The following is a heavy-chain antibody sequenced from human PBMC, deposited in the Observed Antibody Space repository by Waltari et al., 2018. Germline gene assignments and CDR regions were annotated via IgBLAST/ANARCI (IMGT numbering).Heavy chain of an antibody. V-gene: IGHV3-23*01. Sequence: EVQLLESGGGLVQPGGSLRLPCAPSGFTFSRYAMSWVRQGPGKGREWVSAISGSGGSTYYADSVKGRFTISRDNSKNTLYLQMNSLRAEDTAVYYCAKDRAVANHFDYWGQGTLVTVSS. J-gene: IGHJ4*02. CDR2: ISGSGGST. D-gene: IGHD6-19*01. CDR3: AKDRAVANHFDY. CDR1: GFTFSRYA.